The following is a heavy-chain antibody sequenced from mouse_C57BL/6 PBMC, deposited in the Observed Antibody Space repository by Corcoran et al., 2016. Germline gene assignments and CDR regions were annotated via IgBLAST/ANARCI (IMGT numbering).Heavy chain of an antibody. CDR2: IYPGSGNT. CDR3: ARRDDDYAMYY. CDR1: GYSFTSYY. D-gene: IGHD2-14*01. V-gene: IGHV1-66*01. Sequence: QVQLQQSGPELVKPGASGKISCKASGYSFTSYYINWVTQRPGQGLAWVGWIYPGSGNTKYNEKFKGKATLTADTYSSTAYMQLSSLTSEDSAVYYCARRDDDYAMYYWGQGTSVTVSS. J-gene: IGHJ4*01.